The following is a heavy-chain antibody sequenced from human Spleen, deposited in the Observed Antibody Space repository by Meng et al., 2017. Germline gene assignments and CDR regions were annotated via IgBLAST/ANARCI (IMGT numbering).Heavy chain of an antibody. D-gene: IGHD2-2*01. CDR1: GFIVTYYN. CDR2: INGGGSST. Sequence: GESLKISCVASGFIVTYYNLNWVRQAPGKGLGWVSRINGGGSSTFYADSVKGRFTICRNNAKNTLYLQRNSLRAENTAVYYCARVPPPGYEIYFYYGMDVWGQGTTVTVSS. CDR3: ARVPPPGYEIYFYYGMDV. V-gene: IGHV3-74*01. J-gene: IGHJ6*02.